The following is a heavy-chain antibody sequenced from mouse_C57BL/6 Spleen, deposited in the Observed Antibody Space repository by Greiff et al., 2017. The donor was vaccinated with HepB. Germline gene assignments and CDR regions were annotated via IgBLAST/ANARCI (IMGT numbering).Heavy chain of an antibody. CDR3: ASYDYDEGY. CDR1: GYTFTSYW. CDR2: IDPSDSYT. D-gene: IGHD2-4*01. J-gene: IGHJ2*01. V-gene: IGHV1-50*01. Sequence: VQLKESGAELVKPGASVKLSCKASGYTFTSYWMQWVKQRPGQGLEWIGEIDPSDSYTNYNQKFKGKATLTVDTSSSTAYMQLSSLTSEDSAVYYCASYDYDEGYWGQGTTLTVSS.